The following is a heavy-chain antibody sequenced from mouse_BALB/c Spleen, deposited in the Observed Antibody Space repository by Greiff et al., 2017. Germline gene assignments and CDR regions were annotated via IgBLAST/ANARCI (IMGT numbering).Heavy chain of an antibody. CDR1: GFAFSSYD. Sequence: EVKLVESGGGLVKPGGSLKLSCAASGFAFSSYDMSWVRQTPEKRLEWVAYISSGGGSTYYPDTVKGRFTISRDNAKNTLYLQRSSLKSEDTAMYYCARHDGYWYFDVWGAGTTVTVSA. V-gene: IGHV5-12-1*01. D-gene: IGHD2-3*01. CDR2: ISSGGGST. J-gene: IGHJ1*01. CDR3: ARHDGYWYFDV.